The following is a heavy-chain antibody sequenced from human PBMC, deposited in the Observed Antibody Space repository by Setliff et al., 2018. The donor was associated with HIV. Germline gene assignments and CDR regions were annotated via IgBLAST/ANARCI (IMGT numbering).Heavy chain of an antibody. CDR1: GVSFSTDMYY. D-gene: IGHD3-3*01. J-gene: IGHJ6*02. CDR3: ARNNPVLSQTFGADGLDV. Sequence: SETLSLTCTVSGVSFSTDMYYWGWIRQPPGKGLEWVGSVYYNGKIFYSPSLKSRVTISLDSSKNQLSLRLSSVTAADTAVYYCARNNPVLSQTFGADGLDVWGQGTTVTVS. CDR2: VYYNGKI. V-gene: IGHV4-39*07.